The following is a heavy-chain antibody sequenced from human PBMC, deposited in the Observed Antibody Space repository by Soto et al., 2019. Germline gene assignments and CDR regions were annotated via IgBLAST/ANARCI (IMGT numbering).Heavy chain of an antibody. D-gene: IGHD3-10*01. CDR3: AKEMVRGVSSYYYYYYGMDV. CDR2: ITWDGGST. CDR1: GFTFDDYA. Sequence: GGSLRLSCATSGFTFDDYAMHWVRQPPGKGLEWVSLITWDGGSTYYADSVKGRFTISRDNSKNSLYLQMNSLRAEDTALYYCAKEMVRGVSSYYYYYYGMDVWGQGTTVTVSS. V-gene: IGHV3-43D*04. J-gene: IGHJ6*02.